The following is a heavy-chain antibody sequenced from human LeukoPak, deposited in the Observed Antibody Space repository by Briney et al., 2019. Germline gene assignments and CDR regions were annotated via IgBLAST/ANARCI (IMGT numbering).Heavy chain of an antibody. CDR2: TYYRSKWYN. CDR1: GDSVSSNSAA. Sequence: SQTLSLTCAISGDSVSSNSAAWNWIRQSPSRGLEWLGRTYYRSKWYNDYAVSVKSRVTINPDTSKNQFSLQLNSVTPEDTAVYYCARDREPQWLVTGGHFDYWGQGTLVTVSS. CDR3: ARDREPQWLVTGGHFDY. D-gene: IGHD6-19*01. J-gene: IGHJ4*02. V-gene: IGHV6-1*01.